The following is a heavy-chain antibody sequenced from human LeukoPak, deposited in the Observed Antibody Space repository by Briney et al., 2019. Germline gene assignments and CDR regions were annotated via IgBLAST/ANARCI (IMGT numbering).Heavy chain of an antibody. J-gene: IGHJ4*02. V-gene: IGHV3-30*03. D-gene: IGHD6-19*01. CDR3: ARDGAVAGTGGGLY. CDR2: ISYDGSQK. Sequence: GGSLRLSCAASGXIFSGYGMHWVRQAPGKGLEWVAVISYDGSQKYYADSVKGRFTISRDNSKNTLNLQMNSLRAEDTAVYYCARDGAVAGTGGGLYWGQGTLVTVSS. CDR1: GXIFSGYG.